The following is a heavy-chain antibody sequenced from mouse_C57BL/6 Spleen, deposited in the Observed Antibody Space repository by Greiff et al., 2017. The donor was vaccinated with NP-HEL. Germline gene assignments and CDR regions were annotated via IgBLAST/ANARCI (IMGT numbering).Heavy chain of an antibody. D-gene: IGHD1-1*01. V-gene: IGHV1-62-2*01. J-gene: IGHJ2*01. Sequence: QVQLKESGAELVKPGASVKLSCKASGYTFTEYTIHWVKQRSGQGLEWIGWFYPGSGSIKYNEKFKDKATLTADKSSSTVYMELSRLTSEDSAVYFCARHEGRYYYGSSPYFDYWGQGTTLTVSS. CDR1: GYTFTEYT. CDR3: ARHEGRYYYGSSPYFDY. CDR2: FYPGSGSI.